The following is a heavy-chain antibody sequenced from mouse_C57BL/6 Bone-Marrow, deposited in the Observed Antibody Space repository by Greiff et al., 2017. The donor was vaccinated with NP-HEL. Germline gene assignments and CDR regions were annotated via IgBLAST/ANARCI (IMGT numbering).Heavy chain of an antibody. J-gene: IGHJ2*01. CDR3: ARRYDYDTSYFDD. CDR2: IHPNSGST. V-gene: IGHV1-64*01. D-gene: IGHD2-4*01. Sequence: QVQLQQPGAELVKPGASVKLSCKASGYTFTSYWMHWVKQRPGQGLEWIGMIHPNSGSTNYNEKFKSKATLTVDKSSSTAYMQLSSLTSEDSAVYYCARRYDYDTSYFDDWGKGTTLTVSS. CDR1: GYTFTSYW.